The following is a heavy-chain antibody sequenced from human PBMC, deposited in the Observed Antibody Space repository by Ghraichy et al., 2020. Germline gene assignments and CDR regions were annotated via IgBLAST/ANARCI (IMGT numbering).Heavy chain of an antibody. V-gene: IGHV3-23*01. D-gene: IGHD1-1*01. CDR2: ISGSGGST. J-gene: IGHJ4*02. Sequence: LSLTCAASGFTFSSYAMSWVRQAPGKGLEWVSAISGSGGSTYYADSVKGRFTISRDNSKNTLYLQMNSLRAEDTAVYYCAKLRESGELVMFFWGQGTLVTVSS. CDR1: GFTFSSYA. CDR3: AKLRESGELVMFF.